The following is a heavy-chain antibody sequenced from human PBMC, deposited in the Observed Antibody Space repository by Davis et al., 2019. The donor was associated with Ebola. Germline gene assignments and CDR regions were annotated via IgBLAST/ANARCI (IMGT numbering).Heavy chain of an antibody. J-gene: IGHJ4*02. CDR1: GGSVSSGNYY. D-gene: IGHD3-22*01. CDR2: FSYDGST. Sequence: PSETLSLTCTVSGGSVSSGNYYWGWIRQPPGKGLEWIGTFSYDGSTYYNPSLKSRVTISVDTSKNQFSLKLSSVTAADAAVYYCARSQITRIVGWNYFDFWGQGTLVTVSS. CDR3: ARSQITRIVGWNYFDF. V-gene: IGHV4-39*01.